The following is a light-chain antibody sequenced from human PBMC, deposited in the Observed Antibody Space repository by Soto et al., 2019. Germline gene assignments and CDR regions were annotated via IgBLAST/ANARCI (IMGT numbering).Light chain of an antibody. CDR3: QQSYSYPGT. J-gene: IGKJ3*01. CDR2: AAS. CDR1: QGISSY. Sequence: AIRMTQSPSSLSASTGDRVTITCRASQGISSYLAWYQQKPGKAPKLLIYAASTLQSGVPSRFSGSGSGTDFTLTNSCLQSEDFATYYCQQSYSYPGTFGPGTKVDIK. V-gene: IGKV1-8*01.